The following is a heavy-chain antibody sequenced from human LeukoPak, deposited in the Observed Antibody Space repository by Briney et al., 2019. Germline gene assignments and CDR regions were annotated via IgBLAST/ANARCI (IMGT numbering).Heavy chain of an antibody. D-gene: IGHD5-18*01. CDR1: GYRFSGYW. Sequence: GESLEISCKGSGYRFSGYWIAWVRQVPGKGLEWMGIIHPGDSDTRYSPSFEGQVTISADTSISTAYLQWNSLQASDTAMFYCARLDTAMILGMDVWGQGTTVTVSS. V-gene: IGHV5-51*01. CDR2: IHPGDSDT. CDR3: ARLDTAMILGMDV. J-gene: IGHJ6*02.